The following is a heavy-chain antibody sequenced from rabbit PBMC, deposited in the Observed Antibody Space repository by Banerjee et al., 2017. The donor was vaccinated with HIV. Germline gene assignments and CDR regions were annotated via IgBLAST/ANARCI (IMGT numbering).Heavy chain of an antibody. D-gene: IGHD4-1*01. CDR2: IYAGSGNT. CDR3: AKDLAGIIGRNFNL. Sequence: QEQLVESGGGLVQPGSSLTPSCTSSGFSFRSDVRCWVRRAQGKGLERIAGIYAGSGNTCYASSAKGRFTISKTSWTTVTLEMTSLTAADTASYFCAKDLAGIIGRNFNLWGPGTLVTVS. CDR1: GFSFRSDVR. J-gene: IGHJ4*01. V-gene: IGHV1S45*01.